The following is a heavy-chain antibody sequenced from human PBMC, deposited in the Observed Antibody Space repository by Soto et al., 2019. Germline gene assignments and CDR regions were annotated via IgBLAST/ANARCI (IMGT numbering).Heavy chain of an antibody. V-gene: IGHV4-61*08. D-gene: IGHD6-19*01. CDR1: GGSVSSRGFY. CDR3: ARLPDISGWPFDF. CDR2: MAFDGRT. Sequence: SETLSLTCSVSGGSVSSRGFYWTWIRQPPGKGLDWIVYMAFDGRTNYNPSLKSRVTISQDTSKNQFSLKLGSVTAADTAIYYCARLPDISGWPFDFWGQGTLVTVSS. J-gene: IGHJ4*02.